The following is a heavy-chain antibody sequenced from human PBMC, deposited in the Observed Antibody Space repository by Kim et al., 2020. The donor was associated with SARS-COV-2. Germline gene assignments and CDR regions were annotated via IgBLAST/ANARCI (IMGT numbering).Heavy chain of an antibody. CDR3: ASGMVRGVIPTY. CDR1: GGSISSGGYY. J-gene: IGHJ4*02. D-gene: IGHD3-10*01. Sequence: SETLSLTCTVSGGSISSGGYYWSWIRQHPGKGLEWIGYIYYSGSTYYNPSLKSRVTISVDTSKNQFSLKLSSVTAADTAVYYCASGMVRGVIPTYWGQGTLVTVSS. V-gene: IGHV4-31*03. CDR2: IYYSGST.